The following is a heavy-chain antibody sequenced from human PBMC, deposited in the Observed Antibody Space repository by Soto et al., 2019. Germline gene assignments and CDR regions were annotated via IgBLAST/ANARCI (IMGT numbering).Heavy chain of an antibody. CDR1: GGSISSGGYY. D-gene: IGHD7-27*01. V-gene: IGHV4-31*03. CDR2: IFYSGTT. CDR3: ARGPSGDKVDS. Sequence: SETLSLTCTVSGGSISSGGYYWSWIRQHPGKGLEWIGYIFYSGTTYYNPSLKSRVTISVDTSKNQFSLTLSSVSAADTAVYYCARGPSGDKVDSWGQGTLVTVSS. J-gene: IGHJ4*02.